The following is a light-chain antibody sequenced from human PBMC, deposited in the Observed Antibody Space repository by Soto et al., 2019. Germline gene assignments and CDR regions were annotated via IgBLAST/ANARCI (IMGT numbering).Light chain of an antibody. V-gene: IGKV3-20*01. J-gene: IGKJ2*01. CDR3: PQYGSSPYT. CDR2: GAS. Sequence: EIVLTQSPGTLSLSPGERATLSCRASQSVSSSYLAWYQQKPGQAPRPLIYGASSRATGIPDRFSGSGSGTDFTLTISTLEPEDFAVYYCPQYGSSPYTFGQGTKLEIK. CDR1: QSVSSSY.